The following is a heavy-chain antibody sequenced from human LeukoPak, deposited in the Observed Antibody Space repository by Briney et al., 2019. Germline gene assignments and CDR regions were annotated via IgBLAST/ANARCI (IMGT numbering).Heavy chain of an antibody. D-gene: IGHD3-10*01. CDR2: IWYDGSNK. CDR1: GFTFSSYG. J-gene: IGHJ6*04. Sequence: GGSLRLSCAASGFTFSSYGMHWVRQDPGKGLEWVAVIWYDGSNKYYADSVKGRFTISRDNSKNTLYLQMNSLRAEDTAVYYCARRGSGSYYDRMDVWGKGTTVTVSS. V-gene: IGHV3-33*01. CDR3: ARRGSGSYYDRMDV.